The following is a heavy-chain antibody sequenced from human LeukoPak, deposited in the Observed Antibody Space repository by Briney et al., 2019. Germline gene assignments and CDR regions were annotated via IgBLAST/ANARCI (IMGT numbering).Heavy chain of an antibody. CDR3: ARPPGDCNSTSCYVYYYCYMGV. Sequence: PGGSLRLSCAASGFTFSSYAMSWVRQAPGRGLEWVSALTGAGGTTYYADSVKGRFTISRDNSKNTLFLQMESLRAEDTAVYYCARPPGDCNSTSCYVYYYCYMGVWGKGTTVTVSS. V-gene: IGHV3-23*01. CDR1: GFTFSSYA. J-gene: IGHJ6*03. D-gene: IGHD2-2*01. CDR2: LTGAGGTT.